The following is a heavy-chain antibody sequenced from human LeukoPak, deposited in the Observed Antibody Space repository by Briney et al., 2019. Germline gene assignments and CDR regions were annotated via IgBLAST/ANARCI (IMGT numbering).Heavy chain of an antibody. D-gene: IGHD2-8*01. CDR3: ARRYCTSSGCSAFDS. Sequence: GGSLRLSCAASGFTFSTYAMHWVRQATGKGLEYVSAISDDGSGTYYANSVKGRFTISRDNSRNTLYLQMGSLRFEDMAVYFCARRYCTSSGCSAFDSWGQGTLVTVSS. CDR1: GFTFSTYA. J-gene: IGHJ4*02. CDR2: ISDDGSGT. V-gene: IGHV3-64*01.